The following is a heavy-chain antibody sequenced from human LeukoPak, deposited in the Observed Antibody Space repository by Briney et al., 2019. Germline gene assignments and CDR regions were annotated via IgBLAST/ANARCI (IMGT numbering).Heavy chain of an antibody. Sequence: SETLSLTCTVSGGSISSYYWSWIRQHPGKGLEWIGYIYYSGSTYYNPSLKSRVTISVDTSKNQFSLKLSSVTAADTAVYYCAREMATKPSRAFDIWGQGTMVTVSS. J-gene: IGHJ3*02. D-gene: IGHD5-24*01. V-gene: IGHV4-59*06. CDR3: AREMATKPSRAFDI. CDR2: IYYSGST. CDR1: GGSISSYY.